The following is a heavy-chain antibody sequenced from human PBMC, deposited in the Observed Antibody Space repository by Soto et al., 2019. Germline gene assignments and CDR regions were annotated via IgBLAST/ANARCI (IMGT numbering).Heavy chain of an antibody. CDR3: ARGGSGSYIYY. CDR2: ISGYNGNT. D-gene: IGHD3-22*01. J-gene: IGHJ4*02. V-gene: IGHV1-18*01. Sequence: ASVKVSCKSSGYTFTSYGINWVRQAPGQGLEWMGWISGYNGNTNYAQKIQGRATLTTDTSTSTADMELRSLRSDDTAVYYCARGGSGSYIYYRGQGTRVPVSS. CDR1: GYTFTSYG.